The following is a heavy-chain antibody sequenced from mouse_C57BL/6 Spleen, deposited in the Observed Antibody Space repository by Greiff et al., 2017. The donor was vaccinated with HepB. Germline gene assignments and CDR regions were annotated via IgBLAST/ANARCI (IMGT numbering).Heavy chain of an antibody. D-gene: IGHD5-2*01. Sequence: QVQLKESGPELVKPGASVKLSCKASGYTFTSYDINWVKQRPGQGLEWIGWIYPRDGSTKYNEKFKGKATLTVDTSSSTAYMELHSLTSEDSAVYFCAREYDYYAMDYWGQGTSVTVSS. J-gene: IGHJ4*01. CDR2: IYPRDGST. CDR1: GYTFTSYD. V-gene: IGHV1-85*01. CDR3: AREYDYYAMDY.